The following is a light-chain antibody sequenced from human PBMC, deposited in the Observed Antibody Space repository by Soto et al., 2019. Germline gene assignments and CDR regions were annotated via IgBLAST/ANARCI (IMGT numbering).Light chain of an antibody. Sequence: DIQMTQSQSPLPALLGNRATITCRANKTINNFLNWYQQKPGKTPTLLIHGEPTLQPGVPSRFPGSGSGTYFTLTFSSLQPEEFATYYSHQHFHPPPAFGQETRLEIK. V-gene: IGKV1-39*01. CDR3: HQHFHPPPA. CDR2: GEP. J-gene: IGKJ5*01. CDR1: KTINNF.